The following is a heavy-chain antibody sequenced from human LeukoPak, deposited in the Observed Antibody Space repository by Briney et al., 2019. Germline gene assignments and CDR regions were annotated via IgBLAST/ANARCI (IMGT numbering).Heavy chain of an antibody. D-gene: IGHD3-22*01. J-gene: IGHJ4*02. CDR3: ARVGGCYYDSSARD. CDR1: GGTFSSYA. CDR2: IIPILGIA. Sequence: ASVKVSCKASGGTFSSYAISWVRQAPGQGLEWMGRIIPILGIANYAQKFQGRVTITADKSTSTAYMELSSLRSEDTAVYYCARVGGCYYDSSARDWGQGTLVTVSS. V-gene: IGHV1-69*04.